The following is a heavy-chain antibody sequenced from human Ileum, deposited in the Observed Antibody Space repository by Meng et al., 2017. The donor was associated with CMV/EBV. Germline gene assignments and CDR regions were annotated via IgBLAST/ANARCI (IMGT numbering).Heavy chain of an antibody. CDR1: GFTFSNFE. V-gene: IGHV3-48*03. D-gene: IGHD3-22*01. J-gene: IGHJ4*02. CDR2: MRSAGDLI. CDR3: ASRPHAYDTRGYHPTFDH. Sequence: GGSLRLSCAASGFTFSNFEMNWVRQAPGRGLEWISYMRSAGDLIYYADSVRGRFTIYSDNVKNSLYLQMSSLRVEDTAIYYCASRPHAYDTRGYHPTFDHWGQGTLVTVSS.